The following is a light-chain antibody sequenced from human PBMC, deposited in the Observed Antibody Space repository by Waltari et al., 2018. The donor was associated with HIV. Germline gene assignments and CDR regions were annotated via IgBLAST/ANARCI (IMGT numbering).Light chain of an antibody. J-gene: IGLJ1*01. CDR1: GSNFGNYP. CDR2: NNS. CDR3: AAWDARLDGLYV. V-gene: IGLV1-44*01. Sequence: QSVLTQPPSASGTPGQRATISCFGTGSNFGNYPLNCYQLLPGAAPKLLIYNNSRRPSGVPDRFSGSKSGTSASLAISGLQSDDEAGYYCAAWDARLDGLYVFGTGTRVTVL.